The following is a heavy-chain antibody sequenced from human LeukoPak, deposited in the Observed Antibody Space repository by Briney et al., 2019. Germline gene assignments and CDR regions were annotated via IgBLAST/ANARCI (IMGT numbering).Heavy chain of an antibody. CDR1: GLTFNNYW. CDR2: VNNDGTVT. D-gene: IGHD1-26*01. Sequence: GGSLRLSCAASGLTFNNYWIHWVRQAPGKGLVWVSFVNNDGTVTDYAGSVKGRFTMSRDNAKNMLYLQMNSLRAEDTAIYYCARGGLAGATPDYWGQGALVTVSS. V-gene: IGHV3-74*01. CDR3: ARGGLAGATPDY. J-gene: IGHJ4*02.